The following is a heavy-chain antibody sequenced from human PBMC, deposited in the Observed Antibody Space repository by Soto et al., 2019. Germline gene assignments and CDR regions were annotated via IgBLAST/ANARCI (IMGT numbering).Heavy chain of an antibody. CDR1: GLTFSSYA. CDR3: ARQYYYGSGSYYNAPAATDY. CDR2: ISYDGSNK. Sequence: GGSLRLSCAASGLTFSSYAMHWVRQAPGKGLEWVAVISYDGSNKYYADSVKGRFTISRDNSKNTLYLQMNSLRAEDTAVYYCARQYYYGSGSYYNAPAATDYWGQGTLVTVSS. D-gene: IGHD3-10*01. J-gene: IGHJ4*02. V-gene: IGHV3-30-3*01.